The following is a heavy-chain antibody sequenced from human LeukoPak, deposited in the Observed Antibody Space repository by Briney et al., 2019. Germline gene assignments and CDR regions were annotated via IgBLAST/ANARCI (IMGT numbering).Heavy chain of an antibody. D-gene: IGHD3-22*01. CDR1: GYTFTDYY. V-gene: IGHV1-2*02. Sequence: ASVKVSCKASGYTFTDYYMHWVRQAPGQGLEWMGWINPNSGGTNYAQKFQGRVTMTTDTSTSTAYMELRSLRSDDTAVYYCARDEGDDSSGYWNWFDPWGQGTLVTVSS. CDR3: ARDEGDDSSGYWNWFDP. J-gene: IGHJ5*02. CDR2: INPNSGGT.